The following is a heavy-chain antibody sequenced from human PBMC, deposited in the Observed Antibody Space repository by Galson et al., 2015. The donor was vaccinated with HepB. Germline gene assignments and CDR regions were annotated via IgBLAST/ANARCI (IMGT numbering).Heavy chain of an antibody. CDR3: ARPQATYYDFWSGPEGFDP. CDR2: MNPNSGNT. Sequence: SVKVSCKASGYTFTSYDINWVRRATGQGLEWMGWMNPNSGNTGYAQKFQGRVTMTRNTSISTAYMELSSLRSEDTAVYYCARPQATYYDFWSGPEGFDPWGQGTLVTVSS. D-gene: IGHD3-3*01. CDR1: GYTFTSYD. V-gene: IGHV1-8*01. J-gene: IGHJ5*02.